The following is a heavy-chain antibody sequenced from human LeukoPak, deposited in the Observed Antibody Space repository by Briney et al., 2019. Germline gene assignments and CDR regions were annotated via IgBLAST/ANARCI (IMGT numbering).Heavy chain of an antibody. Sequence: SQTLSLTCTVSGGSISSGSYYWSWIRQPAGKGLEWIGRSYTSGSTNYNPSLKSRVTISVDTSKNMFSLKLSSVTAADTAVYYCAREQLAIVPLMKFDPWGQGTLVTVSS. CDR2: SYTSGST. CDR3: AREQLAIVPLMKFDP. J-gene: IGHJ5*02. D-gene: IGHD2-2*03. V-gene: IGHV4-61*02. CDR1: GGSISSGSYY.